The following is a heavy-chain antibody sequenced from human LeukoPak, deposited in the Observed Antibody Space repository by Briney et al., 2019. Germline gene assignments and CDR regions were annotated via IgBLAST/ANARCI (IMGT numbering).Heavy chain of an antibody. CDR1: GGSISSSSYY. J-gene: IGHJ4*02. CDR2: IYTTGST. D-gene: IGHD2-15*01. CDR3: SGGSANFGLDY. Sequence: TPSETLSLTCTVSGGSISSSSYYWGWIRQPAGKGLEWIGRIYTTGSTNYKPSLKSRVSISVDTSKNQFSLKLSSVTAADTAVYYCSGGSANFGLDYWGQGTLVTVSS. V-gene: IGHV4-61*02.